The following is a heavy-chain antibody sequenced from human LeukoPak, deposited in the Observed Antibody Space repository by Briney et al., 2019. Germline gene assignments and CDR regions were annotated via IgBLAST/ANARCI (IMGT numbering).Heavy chain of an antibody. V-gene: IGHV4-38-2*01. CDR3: AKLLGYCSSTSCATSDY. Sequence: PSETLSLTCAVSGYSISSGYYWGWIRQPPGKGLEWIGSIYHSGSTYYNPSLKSRVTISVDTSKNQFSLKLSSVTAADTAVYYCAKLLGYCSSTSCATSDYWGQGTLVTVSS. CDR1: GYSISSGYY. CDR2: IYHSGST. D-gene: IGHD2-2*01. J-gene: IGHJ4*02.